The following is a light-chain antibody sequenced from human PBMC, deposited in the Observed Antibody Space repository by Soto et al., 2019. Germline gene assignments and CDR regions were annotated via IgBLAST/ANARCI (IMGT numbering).Light chain of an antibody. V-gene: IGLV2-14*01. CDR2: EVN. CDR3: SSFTTTNTPWV. J-gene: IGLJ3*02. Sequence: QSALTQPASVSGSPGQSITISCTGTSDDVGGYNYVSWYQQNPGNAPKLVIHEVNKRPSGVSNRFSGSKSGNTASLTISGLQAEDEASYFCSSFTTTNTPWVFGGGTKLTVL. CDR1: SDDVGGYNY.